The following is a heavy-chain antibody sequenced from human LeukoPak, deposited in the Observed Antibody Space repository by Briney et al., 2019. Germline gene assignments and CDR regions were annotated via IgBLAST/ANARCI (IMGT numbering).Heavy chain of an antibody. CDR1: GFTVSSNY. CDR2: IYSGGST. D-gene: IGHD3-22*01. V-gene: IGHV3-53*01. Sequence: PGRSLRLSCAASGFTVSSNYMSWVRQAPGKGLEWVSVIYSGGSTYYADSVKGRFTISRDNSKNTLYLQMNSLRAEDTAVYYCAKDLVSDSSGYYRFYYYYGMDVWGQGTTVTVSS. J-gene: IGHJ6*02. CDR3: AKDLVSDSSGYYRFYYYYGMDV.